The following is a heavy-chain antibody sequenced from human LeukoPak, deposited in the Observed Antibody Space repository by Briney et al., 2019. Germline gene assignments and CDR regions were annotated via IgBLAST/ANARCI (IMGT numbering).Heavy chain of an antibody. D-gene: IGHD2-2*03. CDR3: ARDGLDIVVVPAAYYYYGMDV. J-gene: IGHJ6*02. Sequence: GASVKVSCKASGYTFTSYYMHWVRQAPGQGLEWMGIINPSGGSTSYAQKFQGRVTMTRDTSTSTVYMELSSLRSEDTAVYYCARDGLDIVVVPAAYYYYGMDVWGQGTTVTVSS. CDR1: GYTFTSYY. CDR2: INPSGGST. V-gene: IGHV1-46*01.